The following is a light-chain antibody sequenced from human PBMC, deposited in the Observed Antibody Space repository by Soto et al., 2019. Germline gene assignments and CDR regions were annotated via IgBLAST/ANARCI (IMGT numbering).Light chain of an antibody. V-gene: IGKV2-30*01. J-gene: IGKJ1*01. Sequence: DVVLTQSPLSLPVALGQPASISCRSSQSLVFSDGNTYLNWFQQRPGQSPRRLIYKVSNRDSGVPDRFSGSGSGTDFTLKISRVEAEDGGDYYCEHGRRWLWTCRQGTKVEIK. CDR1: QSLVFSDGNTY. CDR2: KVS. CDR3: EHGRRWLWT.